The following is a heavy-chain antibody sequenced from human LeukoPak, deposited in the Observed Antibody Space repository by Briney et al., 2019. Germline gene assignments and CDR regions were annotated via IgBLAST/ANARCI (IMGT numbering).Heavy chain of an antibody. J-gene: IGHJ6*02. CDR1: GGTFSSYA. CDR3: ARDPGQWLLIGDYYYYGMDV. D-gene: IGHD5-18*01. CDR2: IIPILGIA. Sequence: SVKVSCKASGGTFSSYAISWVRQAPGRGLEWMGRIIPILGIANYAQKFQGRVTITADKSTSTAYMELSSLRSEDTAVYYCARDPGQWLLIGDYYYYGMDVWGQGTTVTVSS. V-gene: IGHV1-69*04.